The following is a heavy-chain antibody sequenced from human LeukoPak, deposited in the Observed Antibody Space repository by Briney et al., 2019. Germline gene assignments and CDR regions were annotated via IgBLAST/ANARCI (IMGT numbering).Heavy chain of an antibody. CDR1: GFTFTSSA. Sequence: ASVKVSCKASGFTFTSSAVQWVRQARGQRLEWIGWIVVGSGNTNYAQKFQERVTITRDMSTSTAYMELSSLRSEDTAVYYCAASQGPVLLYGPRGFDPWGQGTLVTVFS. CDR3: AASQGPVLLYGPRGFDP. CDR2: IVVGSGNT. D-gene: IGHD3-10*01. J-gene: IGHJ5*02. V-gene: IGHV1-58*01.